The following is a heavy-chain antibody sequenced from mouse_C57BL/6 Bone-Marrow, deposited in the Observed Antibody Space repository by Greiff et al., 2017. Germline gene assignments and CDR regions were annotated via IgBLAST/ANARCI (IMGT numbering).Heavy chain of an antibody. Sequence: VQLQQSVAELVRPGASVKLSCTASGFNIKNTSMPWVKQRPEQGLEWIGRIDPANGNTKYAPKFPGKATITADTSSTTAYLQLSSLTSEDTAIYYCARDGWLLPYAMDYWGQGTSVTVSS. CDR3: ARDGWLLPYAMDY. CDR2: IDPANGNT. D-gene: IGHD2-3*01. CDR1: GFNIKNTS. V-gene: IGHV14-3*01. J-gene: IGHJ4*01.